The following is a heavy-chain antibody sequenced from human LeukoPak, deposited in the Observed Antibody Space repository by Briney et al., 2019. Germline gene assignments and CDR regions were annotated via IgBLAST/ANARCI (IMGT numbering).Heavy chain of an antibody. D-gene: IGHD3-10*01. Sequence: ASVKVSCKASGGTFMRHSISWVRQAPGQGLEWMGWISAYNGNTNYAQKLQGRVTMTTDTSTSTAYMELRSLRSDDTAVYYCARVVRGVDFDYWGQGTLVTVSS. V-gene: IGHV1-18*01. J-gene: IGHJ4*02. CDR3: ARVVRGVDFDY. CDR2: ISAYNGNT. CDR1: GGTFMRHS.